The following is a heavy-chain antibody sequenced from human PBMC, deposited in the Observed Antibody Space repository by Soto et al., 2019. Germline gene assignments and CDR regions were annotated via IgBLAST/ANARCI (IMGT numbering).Heavy chain of an antibody. CDR1: GFTFSSYA. D-gene: IGHD6-13*01. V-gene: IGHV3-30-3*01. CDR3: ARDPKRYSSSWRWYFDL. CDR2: ISYDGSNK. J-gene: IGHJ2*01. Sequence: QVQLVESGGGVVQPGRSLRLSCAASGFTFSSYAMHWVRQAPGKGLEWVAVISYDGSNKYYADSVKGRFTISRDNSKKTLYLQMNSLRAEDTAVYYCARDPKRYSSSWRWYFDLWGRGTLVTVSS.